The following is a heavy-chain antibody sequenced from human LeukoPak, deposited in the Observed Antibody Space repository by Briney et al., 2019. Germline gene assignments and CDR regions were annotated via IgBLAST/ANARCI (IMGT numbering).Heavy chain of an antibody. J-gene: IGHJ4*02. V-gene: IGHV3-33*01. Sequence: GGSLRLSCAASGFTFSSYGMHWVRQAPGKGLEWVAVIWYDGTNKYYAASVKGRFTISRDNSKNTLYLQVNSLRADDTAVYYCARHLGTYSDHWGQGTLVTVSS. CDR3: ARHLGTYSDH. CDR2: IWYDGTNK. D-gene: IGHD7-27*01. CDR1: GFTFSSYG.